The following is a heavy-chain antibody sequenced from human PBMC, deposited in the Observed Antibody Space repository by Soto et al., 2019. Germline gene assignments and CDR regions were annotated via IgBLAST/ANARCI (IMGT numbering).Heavy chain of an antibody. CDR3: MVRGPQVDY. V-gene: IGHV4-34*01. CDR2: INHSGST. CDR1: GGSFSGYY. J-gene: IGHJ4*02. D-gene: IGHD3-10*01. Sequence: QVQLQQWGAGLLKPSETLSLTFAVYGGSFSGYYWSWIRQPPGKGLEWIGEINHSGSTNYNPSLKSRVTISVDTSKNQFSLKLSSVTAAETAVYYCMVRGPQVDYWGQGTLVTVSS.